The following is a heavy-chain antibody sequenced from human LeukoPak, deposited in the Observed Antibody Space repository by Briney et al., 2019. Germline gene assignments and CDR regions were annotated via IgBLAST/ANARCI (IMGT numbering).Heavy chain of an antibody. CDR2: IIVSGGST. D-gene: IGHD3-3*01. J-gene: IGHJ4*02. Sequence: GGSLRLSCAASGFTFSSYAMSWVRQAPGKGLEWFSPIIVSGGSTYYADSVKGRFTISRDNSKNTLYLQMNSLRAEDTAVYYCAKVGVTYYDFWSGYQFDHWGQGTLVTVSS. V-gene: IGHV3-23*01. CDR1: GFTFSSYA. CDR3: AKVGVTYYDFWSGYQFDH.